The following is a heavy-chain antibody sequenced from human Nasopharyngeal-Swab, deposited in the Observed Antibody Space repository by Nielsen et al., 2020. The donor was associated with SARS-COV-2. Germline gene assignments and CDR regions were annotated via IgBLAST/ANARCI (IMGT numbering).Heavy chain of an antibody. CDR1: GFTFSSYA. J-gene: IGHJ4*02. CDR3: AKVGGSGSYPFFDY. D-gene: IGHD3-10*01. Sequence: GEPLKISCAASGFTFSSYAMSWVRQAPGKGLEWVSAISGSGGSTYYADSVKGRFTISRDNSKNTLYLQMNSLRAEDTAVYYCAKVGGSGSYPFFDYWGQGTLVTVSS. CDR2: ISGSGGST. V-gene: IGHV3-23*01.